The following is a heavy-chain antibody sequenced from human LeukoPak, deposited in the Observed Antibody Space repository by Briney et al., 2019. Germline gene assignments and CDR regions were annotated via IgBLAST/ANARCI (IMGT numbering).Heavy chain of an antibody. CDR3: AKAYSSSSFWFDP. Sequence: GGSLRLSCAASGFTFSSYAMSWVRQAPGRGREGVSAISGSGGSTYYADSVKGRFTISRDNSKNTLYLQMNSLRAEDTAVYYCAKAYSSSSFWFDPWGQGTLVTVSS. D-gene: IGHD6-6*01. CDR1: GFTFSSYA. CDR2: ISGSGGST. J-gene: IGHJ5*02. V-gene: IGHV3-23*01.